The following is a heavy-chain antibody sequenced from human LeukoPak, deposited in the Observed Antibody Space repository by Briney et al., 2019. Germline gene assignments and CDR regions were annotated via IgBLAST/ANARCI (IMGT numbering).Heavy chain of an antibody. CDR3: AREHSSSSGKVFDY. J-gene: IGHJ4*02. D-gene: IGHD6-6*01. V-gene: IGHV1-2*02. Sequence: ASVKVSCKASGYTFPGYYMHWARQAPGQGLEWMGWINPNSGGTNYAQKFQGRVTMTRDTSISTAYMELSRLRSDDAAVYYCAREHSSSSGKVFDYWGQETLVTVSS. CDR2: INPNSGGT. CDR1: GYTFPGYY.